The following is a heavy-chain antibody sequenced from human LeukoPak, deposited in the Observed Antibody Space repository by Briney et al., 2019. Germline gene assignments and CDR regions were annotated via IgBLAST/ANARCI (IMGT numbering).Heavy chain of an antibody. CDR2: IYYSGST. Sequence: SETLSLTCTVSGYSISSGYYWGWIRQPPGKGLEWIGYIYYSGSTNYNPSLKSRVTISVDTSKNQFSLKLSSVTAADTAVYYCARHKLWFGEAIDYWGQGTLVTVSS. V-gene: IGHV4-38-2*02. D-gene: IGHD3-10*01. CDR1: GYSISSGYY. J-gene: IGHJ4*02. CDR3: ARHKLWFGEAIDY.